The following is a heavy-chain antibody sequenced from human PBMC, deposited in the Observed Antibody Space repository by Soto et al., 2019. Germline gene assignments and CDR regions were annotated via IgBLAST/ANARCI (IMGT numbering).Heavy chain of an antibody. CDR1: GDSISRSSHY. CDR2: LYYSGST. Sequence: SETLSLTCTVSGDSISRSSHYWGWIRQPPGKGLEWIGSLYYSGSTYYNPSLKSRVTISVDTSKNQFSLKLSSVTATDTAVYYCARRGSSWAYLEYWGQGTLVTVSS. V-gene: IGHV4-39*01. J-gene: IGHJ4*02. D-gene: IGHD6-13*01. CDR3: ARRGSSWAYLEY.